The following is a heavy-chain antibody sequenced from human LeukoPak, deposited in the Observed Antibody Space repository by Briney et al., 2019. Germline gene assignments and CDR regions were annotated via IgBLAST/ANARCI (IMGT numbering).Heavy chain of an antibody. CDR2: MNPNSGNT. J-gene: IGHJ6*03. D-gene: IGHD6-6*01. Sequence: GASVKVSCKASGYTFTGYDINWVRQATGQGLEWMGWMNPNSGNTGYAQKFQGRVTMTRNTSISTAYMELSSLRSEDTAVYYCTKEKTIAARPYMDVWGKGTTVTVSS. CDR1: GYTFTGYD. V-gene: IGHV1-8*01. CDR3: TKEKTIAARPYMDV.